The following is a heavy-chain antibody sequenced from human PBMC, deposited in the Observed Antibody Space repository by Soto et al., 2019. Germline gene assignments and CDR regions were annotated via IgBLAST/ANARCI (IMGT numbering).Heavy chain of an antibody. CDR3: AKRLSYYFDS. D-gene: IGHD3-16*02. J-gene: IGHJ4*01. CDR2: ITGDGVTT. Sequence: LRLSCAASGLTFSNYAMSWVRQAPGKGLEWVSTITGDGVTTSYADSAKGRFTISRDNSKNTLYLQMSGLRADDTAVYYCAKRLSYYFDSWGHGTLVTVSS. V-gene: IGHV3-23*01. CDR1: GLTFSNYA.